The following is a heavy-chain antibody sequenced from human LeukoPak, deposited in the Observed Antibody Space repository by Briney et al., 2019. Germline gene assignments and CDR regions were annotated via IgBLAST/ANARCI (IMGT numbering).Heavy chain of an antibody. V-gene: IGHV3-30*18. CDR3: AKVIGDYYDNIGGDY. J-gene: IGHJ4*02. CDR1: GFTFSSYG. CDR2: MSYDGSER. Sequence: GGSLRLSCAASGFTFSSYGIHWVRQAPGKGLEWVAFMSYDGSERFYVDSVQGRFTVSRDNSKNTLYLQMNSLRSEDTAVYYCAKVIGDYYDNIGGDYWGQGTLVTVSS. D-gene: IGHD3-22*01.